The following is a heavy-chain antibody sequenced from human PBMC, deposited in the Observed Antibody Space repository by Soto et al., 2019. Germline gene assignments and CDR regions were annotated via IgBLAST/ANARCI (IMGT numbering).Heavy chain of an antibody. J-gene: IGHJ5*02. Sequence: QVQLQQWGAGLLKPSETLSLTCAVYGGSFSGYYWSWIRQPPGKGLEWIGEIKHSGSTNYNPSLKSRVTISVNTSKNQFSLKLSSVTAADTAVYYCASTATSSIADDPAPYNWFDPWGQGTLVTVSS. CDR3: ASTATSSIADDPAPYNWFDP. D-gene: IGHD6-6*01. CDR2: IKHSGST. CDR1: GGSFSGYY. V-gene: IGHV4-34*01.